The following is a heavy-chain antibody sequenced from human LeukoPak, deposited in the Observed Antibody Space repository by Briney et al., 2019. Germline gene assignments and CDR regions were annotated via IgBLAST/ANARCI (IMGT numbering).Heavy chain of an antibody. Sequence: GGSLRLSCAASGFTFSSYSMNWVRQAPGKGLEWVSSISSSSSYIYYADSVKGRFTISRDNAKNSLYLQMNSLRAEDTAVYYCARERDTIFGVVIISGFDYWGQGTLVTVSS. J-gene: IGHJ4*02. CDR3: ARERDTIFGVVIISGFDY. V-gene: IGHV3-21*01. D-gene: IGHD3-3*01. CDR2: ISSSSSYI. CDR1: GFTFSSYS.